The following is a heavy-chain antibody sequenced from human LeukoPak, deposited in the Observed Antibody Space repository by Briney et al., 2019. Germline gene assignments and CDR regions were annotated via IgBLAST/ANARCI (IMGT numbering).Heavy chain of an antibody. CDR1: GDSISSYY. Sequence: PSETLSLTCTVSGDSISSYYWSWIRQPPGKGLEWIGYIYYSGSTNYNPSLKSRVTISVDTSKNQFSLKLSSVTAADTAVYYCARDGGYGFDYWGQGTLVTVSS. J-gene: IGHJ4*02. CDR2: IYYSGST. D-gene: IGHD3-16*01. CDR3: ARDGGYGFDY. V-gene: IGHV4-59*01.